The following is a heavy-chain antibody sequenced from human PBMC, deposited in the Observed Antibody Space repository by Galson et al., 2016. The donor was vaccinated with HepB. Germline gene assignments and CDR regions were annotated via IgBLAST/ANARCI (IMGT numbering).Heavy chain of an antibody. CDR2: IKSHTDGATT. Sequence: LRLSCAASGFTFTDAWMTWVRQAPGKGLEWIGRIKSHTDGATTDYAAPVKDRFTISRDDSKATLYLQMNGLKTNDTAVYYCTTAGESDLWGQGTLVTVSS. D-gene: IGHD3-16*01. V-gene: IGHV3-15*01. CDR1: GFTFTDAW. J-gene: IGHJ5*02. CDR3: TTAGESDL.